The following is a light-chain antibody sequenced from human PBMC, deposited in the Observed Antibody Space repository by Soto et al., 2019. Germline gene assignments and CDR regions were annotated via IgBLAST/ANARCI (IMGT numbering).Light chain of an antibody. J-gene: IGLJ1*01. CDR1: SSDVGGYNY. CDR3: SSYTTSNTRQIV. CDR2: DVS. Sequence: QSVLTQPASVSGSPGQSITISCTGTSSDVGGYNYVSWYQHHPSKAPKLMIFDVSNRPSGVSNRFSGSKSGNTAPLTISGLQPEDEADYYCSSYTTSNTRQIVFGTGTKVTV. V-gene: IGLV2-14*03.